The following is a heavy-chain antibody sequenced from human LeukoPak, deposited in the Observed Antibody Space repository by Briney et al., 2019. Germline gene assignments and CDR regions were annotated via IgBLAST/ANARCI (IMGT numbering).Heavy chain of an antibody. CDR1: GFTFSSYA. CDR3: AKGRRYCSGGSCYSGPFDP. V-gene: IGHV3-23*01. Sequence: TGGSLRLSCAASGFTFSSYAMSWVRQAPGKGLEWVSAISGSGGSTYYADSVKGRFTISRVNSKNTLYLQMNSLRAEDTAVYYCAKGRRYCSGGSCYSGPFDPWGQGTLVTVSS. CDR2: ISGSGGST. J-gene: IGHJ5*02. D-gene: IGHD2-15*01.